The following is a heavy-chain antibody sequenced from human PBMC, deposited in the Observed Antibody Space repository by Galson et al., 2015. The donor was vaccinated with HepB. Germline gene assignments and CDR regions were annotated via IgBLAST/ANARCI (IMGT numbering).Heavy chain of an antibody. CDR3: ATPSSTSHNAFDI. D-gene: IGHD2-2*01. Sequence: SETLSLTCTVSGGSISDYYWSWIRQPPGKGLEWIGYIYDSGSSNQNPSLKSRVTISVDTSKNQVSLKLNSVTAADTAVYYCATPSSTSHNAFDIWGQGTMVTVSS. CDR1: GGSISDYY. J-gene: IGHJ3*02. V-gene: IGHV4-59*08. CDR2: IYDSGSS.